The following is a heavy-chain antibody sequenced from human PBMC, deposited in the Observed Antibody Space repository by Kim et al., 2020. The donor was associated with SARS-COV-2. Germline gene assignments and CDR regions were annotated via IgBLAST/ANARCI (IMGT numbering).Heavy chain of an antibody. D-gene: IGHD3-3*01. J-gene: IGHJ4*02. CDR3: VLRGTIFGVVIIRGDY. CDR1: GFTFSSYA. V-gene: IGHV3-23*01. Sequence: GGSLRLSCAASGFTFSSYAMSWVRQAPGKGLEWVSAISGSGGSTYYADSVKGRFTISRDNSKNTLYLQMNSLRAEDTAVYYCVLRGTIFGVVIIRGDYWGQGTLVTVSS. CDR2: ISGSGGST.